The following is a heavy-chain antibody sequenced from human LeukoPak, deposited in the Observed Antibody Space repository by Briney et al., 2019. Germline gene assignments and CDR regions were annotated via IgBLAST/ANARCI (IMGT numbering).Heavy chain of an antibody. D-gene: IGHD5-24*01. CDR1: GGSIRSSGYY. V-gene: IGHV4-39*01. CDR3: ARHLDGYNYYYYYHMDV. J-gene: IGHJ6*03. Sequence: SETLSLTCTVSGGSIRSSGYYWGWIRQPPGKGLEWIGSIYYSGSTYYNTSLKSRVTISVDTSKNQFSLKLSSVTAADTAVYYCARHLDGYNYYYYYHMDVWGKGTTVTVSS. CDR2: IYYSGST.